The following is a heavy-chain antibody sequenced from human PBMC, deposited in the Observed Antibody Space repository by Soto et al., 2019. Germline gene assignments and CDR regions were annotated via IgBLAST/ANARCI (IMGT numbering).Heavy chain of an antibody. CDR2: ISGSGGST. V-gene: IGHV3-23*01. Sequence: GGSLILSCAAYGFTFSSDAMSWVRQAPGKGLEWVSAISGSGGSTYYADSVKGRFTISRDNSKNTLYLQMNSLRAEDTAVYYCAKDTLRGRLDPWGQGTLVTVSS. CDR1: GFTFSSDA. J-gene: IGHJ5*02. CDR3: AKDTLRGRLDP. D-gene: IGHD3-10*01.